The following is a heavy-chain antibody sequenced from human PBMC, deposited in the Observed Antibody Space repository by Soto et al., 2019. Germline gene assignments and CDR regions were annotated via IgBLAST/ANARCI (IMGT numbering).Heavy chain of an antibody. J-gene: IGHJ6*02. D-gene: IGHD3-10*01. Sequence: KASETLSLTCAVYGGSFSGYYWSWIRQPPGKGLEWIGEINHSGSTNYNPSLKSRVTISVDTSKNQFSLKLSSVTAADTAVYYCARGGLLWFGEFYYYYYGMDVWGQGTTVTVSS. CDR1: GGSFSGYY. V-gene: IGHV4-34*01. CDR2: INHSGST. CDR3: ARGGLLWFGEFYYYYYGMDV.